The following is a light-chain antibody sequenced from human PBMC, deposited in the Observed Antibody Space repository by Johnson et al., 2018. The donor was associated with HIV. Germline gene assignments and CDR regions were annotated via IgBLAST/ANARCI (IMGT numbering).Light chain of an antibody. J-gene: IGLJ1*01. CDR1: SSNIGNNY. Sequence: QSVLTQPPSVSAAPGQKVTIYCSGSSSNIGNNYVSWYQQLPGTAPKLLIYENNKRPSGIPDRFSGSKSCTSATLGITGLQTGDEADYYCGTWDSSLTSGGIFGTGTKVTVL. CDR3: GTWDSSLTSGGI. CDR2: ENN. V-gene: IGLV1-51*02.